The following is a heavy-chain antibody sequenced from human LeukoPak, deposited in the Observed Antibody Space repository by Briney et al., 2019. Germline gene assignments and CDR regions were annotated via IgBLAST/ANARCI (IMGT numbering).Heavy chain of an antibody. D-gene: IGHD3-10*01. CDR2: ISSDGSSK. CDR1: GFTFSNYA. CDR3: ARAWDYYGSGSYPDY. Sequence: SGGSLRLSCAASGFTFSNYAMHWVRQAPGKGLEWVAVISSDGSSKYYTDSVKDRFTISRDNSKNTLHLQMDSLRPEDTAVYYCARAWDYYGSGSYPDYWGQGTLVTVSS. V-gene: IGHV3-30*04. J-gene: IGHJ4*02.